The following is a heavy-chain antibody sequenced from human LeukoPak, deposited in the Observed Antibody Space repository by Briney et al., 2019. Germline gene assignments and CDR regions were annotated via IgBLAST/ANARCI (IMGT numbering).Heavy chain of an antibody. J-gene: IGHJ4*02. CDR2: VDPRGGST. Sequence: ASVKVSCKASGYTFTTYYMHWVRQALGQGLEWMGMVDPRGGSTSYAQKFQGRVTMTRDTSTSTVNMELSRLRSDDTAVYYCARDNRYGYSDYWGQGTLVTVSS. V-gene: IGHV1-46*01. CDR1: GYTFTTYY. CDR3: ARDNRYGYSDY. D-gene: IGHD5-18*01.